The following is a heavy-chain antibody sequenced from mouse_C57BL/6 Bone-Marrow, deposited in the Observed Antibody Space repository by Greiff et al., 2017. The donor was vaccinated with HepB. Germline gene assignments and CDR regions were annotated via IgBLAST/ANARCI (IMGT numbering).Heavy chain of an antibody. J-gene: IGHJ3*01. CDR1: GYTFTSYW. CDR2: IDPSDSDT. D-gene: IGHD3-2*02. Sequence: QVQLQQPGAELVMPGASVKLSCKASGYTFTSYWMHWVKQRPGQGLEWIGEIDPSDSDTNYNQKFKGKSTLTVDKSSSTAYMQLSSLTSEDSAVYYCAIDSSGYWFAYWGQGTLVTVSA. CDR3: AIDSSGYWFAY. V-gene: IGHV1-69*01.